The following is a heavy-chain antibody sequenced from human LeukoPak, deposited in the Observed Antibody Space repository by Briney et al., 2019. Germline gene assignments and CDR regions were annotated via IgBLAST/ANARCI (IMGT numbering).Heavy chain of an antibody. CDR2: IRSDGSNK. J-gene: IGHJ4*02. CDR3: ANFLKAPDCTNGVCRGY. V-gene: IGHV3-30*02. CDR1: GCTFDDYG. D-gene: IGHD2-8*01. Sequence: GGSLRLSCAASGCTFDDYGMSWVRQAPGKGLEWVAFIRSDGSNKYYADSVKGRFTISRDNSKNTLYLQMNSLRVEDTAVYYCANFLKAPDCTNGVCRGYWGQGTLVTVSS.